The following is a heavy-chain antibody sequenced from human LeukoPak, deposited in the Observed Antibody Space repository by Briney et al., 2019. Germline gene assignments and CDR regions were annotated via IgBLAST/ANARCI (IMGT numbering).Heavy chain of an antibody. Sequence: PSETLSLTCTVSGGSISSGGYYWSWIRQHPGKGLEWIGYIYYSGSTYYNPSLKSRVTISVDTSKNQFSLKLSSVTAADTAVYYCARFGEYNYGMGVWGQGTTVTVSS. J-gene: IGHJ6*02. CDR3: ARFGEYNYGMGV. CDR1: GGSISSGGYY. D-gene: IGHD3-10*01. CDR2: IYYSGST. V-gene: IGHV4-31*03.